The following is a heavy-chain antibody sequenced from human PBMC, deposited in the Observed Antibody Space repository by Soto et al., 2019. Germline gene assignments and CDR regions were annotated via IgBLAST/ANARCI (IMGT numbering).Heavy chain of an antibody. Sequence: QVQLVESGGGVVQPGRSLRLSCAASGFTFSSYGMHWVRQAPGKGLEWVAVIWDDGSNKYYADSVKGRFTISRDNSKNTLYLQMNSLRAEDTAVYYCARGHDAFDIWGQGTMVTVSS. CDR1: GFTFSSYG. J-gene: IGHJ3*02. CDR2: IWDDGSNK. V-gene: IGHV3-33*01. CDR3: ARGHDAFDI.